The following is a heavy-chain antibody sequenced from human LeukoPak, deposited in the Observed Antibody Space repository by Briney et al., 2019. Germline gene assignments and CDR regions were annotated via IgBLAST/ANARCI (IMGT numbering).Heavy chain of an antibody. Sequence: SETLSLTCTVSGGSISSSSYYWGWIRQPPGKGLEWIGSIYYSGSTYYSPSLKSRVTISVDTSKNQFSLKLSSVTAADTAVYYCASGDSSGPFDYWGQGTLVTVSS. V-gene: IGHV4-39*01. D-gene: IGHD3-22*01. CDR2: IYYSGST. CDR3: ASGDSSGPFDY. J-gene: IGHJ4*02. CDR1: GGSISSSSYY.